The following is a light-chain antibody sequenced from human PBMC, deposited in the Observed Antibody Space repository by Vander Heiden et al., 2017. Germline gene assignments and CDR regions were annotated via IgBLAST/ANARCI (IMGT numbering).Light chain of an antibody. J-gene: IGKJ2*01. V-gene: IGKV1-39*01. Sequence: DIQMTQSPSSLSASVGDRVTITCRASQSISSYLNWYQQKPGKAPKLLIYAASSLQSGVQSRFSGSGYGTDFTLTISSLHPEDFAAYYGQQRYSYPPMYTFGHGTKVEIK. CDR1: QSISSY. CDR3: QQRYSYPPMYT. CDR2: AAS.